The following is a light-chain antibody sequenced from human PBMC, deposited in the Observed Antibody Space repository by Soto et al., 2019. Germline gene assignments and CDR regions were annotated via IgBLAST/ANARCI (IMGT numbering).Light chain of an antibody. CDR1: NSNIGAGYD. V-gene: IGLV1-40*01. CDR2: GNS. Sequence: QSVLAQPPSVSGAPGQRVTISCTGSNSNIGAGYDVHWYQQLPGTAPKLLIYGNSNRPSGVPDRFSGSKSGTSASLTITGLQAEDEADYCCQSYGDSLSGYVFGTGTKVTGL. CDR3: QSYGDSLSGYV. J-gene: IGLJ1*01.